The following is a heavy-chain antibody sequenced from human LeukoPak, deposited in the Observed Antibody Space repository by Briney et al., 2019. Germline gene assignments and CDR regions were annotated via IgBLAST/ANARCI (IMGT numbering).Heavy chain of an antibody. CDR1: GDSITSSAFY. V-gene: IGHV4-39*01. Sequence: PSETLSLTCTVSGDSITSSAFYWGWIRQAPGKGLEWIGDIFHGGNTHYNPSLKSRVTISVDTSKNQFSLKLSSVTAADTAVYYCARLGDLLYYYDSSGYYFDYWGQGTLVTASS. J-gene: IGHJ4*02. D-gene: IGHD3-22*01. CDR2: IFHGGNT. CDR3: ARLGDLLYYYDSSGYYFDY.